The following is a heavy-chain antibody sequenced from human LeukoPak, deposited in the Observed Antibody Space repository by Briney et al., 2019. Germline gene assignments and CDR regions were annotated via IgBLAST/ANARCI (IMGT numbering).Heavy chain of an antibody. CDR3: ARIRTHNSGFDY. CDR2: IDWDDDK. Sequence: TLSLTCTVSSGSISSHYWSWIRQPPGKALEWLARIDWDDDKYYSTSLKTRLTISKDTSKNQVVLTMTNMDPVDTATYYCARIRTHNSGFDYWGQGTLVTVSS. CDR1: SGSISSHYW. D-gene: IGHD4-23*01. V-gene: IGHV2-70*11. J-gene: IGHJ4*02.